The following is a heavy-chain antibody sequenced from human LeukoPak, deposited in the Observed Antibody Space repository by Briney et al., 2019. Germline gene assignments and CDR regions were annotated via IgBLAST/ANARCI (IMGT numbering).Heavy chain of an antibody. V-gene: IGHV3-23*01. D-gene: IGHD6-19*01. Sequence: GGSLRLSCVASGVTLSNYAMSWVRQAPGKGLEWVASISGSGGSTYQAQNVKGRFTISRDNSKNTLYLQMNSLRDEDTAIYYCAAGYTTGWYVRYFDYWGQGTLVTVSS. CDR3: AAGYTTGWYVRYFDY. CDR2: ISGSGGST. CDR1: GVTLSNYA. J-gene: IGHJ4*02.